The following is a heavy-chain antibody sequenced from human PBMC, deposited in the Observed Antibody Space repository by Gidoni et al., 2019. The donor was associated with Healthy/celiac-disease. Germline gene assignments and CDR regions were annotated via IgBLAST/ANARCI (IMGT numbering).Heavy chain of an antibody. Sequence: QVQLVESGGGVVQPGRSLRLSCAASGFPFSSYGMHWVRQAPGKGLEWVAVIWYDGRNKYYADSVKGRFTISRDNSKNTLYLQMNSLRAEDTAVYYCARDSGYDYDAFDIWGQGTMVTVSS. CDR1: GFPFSSYG. CDR2: IWYDGRNK. CDR3: ARDSGYDYDAFDI. J-gene: IGHJ3*02. D-gene: IGHD5-12*01. V-gene: IGHV3-33*01.